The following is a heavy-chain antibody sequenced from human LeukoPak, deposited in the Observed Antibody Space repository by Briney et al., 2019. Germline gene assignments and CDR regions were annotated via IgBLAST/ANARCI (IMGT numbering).Heavy chain of an antibody. V-gene: IGHV3-23*01. D-gene: IGHD6-6*01. Sequence: GGSLRLSCAASGFTFGSYAMSWVRQAPGKGLEWVSAISGSGGSTYYADSVKGRFTISRDNSKNTLYLQMNSLRAEDTAVYYCAYASIAAPWFDPWGQGTLVTVSS. J-gene: IGHJ5*02. CDR1: GFTFGSYA. CDR2: ISGSGGST. CDR3: AYASIAAPWFDP.